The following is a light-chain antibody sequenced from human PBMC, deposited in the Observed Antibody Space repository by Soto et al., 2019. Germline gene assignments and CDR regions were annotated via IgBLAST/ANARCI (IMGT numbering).Light chain of an antibody. CDR2: DAS. CDR1: QSVSSY. Sequence: EIVMTQSPATLSASPGERATLSCRASQSVSSYLAWYQQKPGLPPRLLIYDASTRATGIPDRFSGSGSGTDFTLTISSLQSADFAVYYCQQYSIWPPLYTFGRGTKLEIK. V-gene: IGKV3-15*01. J-gene: IGKJ2*01. CDR3: QQYSIWPPLYT.